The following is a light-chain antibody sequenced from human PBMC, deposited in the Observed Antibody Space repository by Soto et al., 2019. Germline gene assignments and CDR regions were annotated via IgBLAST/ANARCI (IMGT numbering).Light chain of an antibody. CDR1: QSVSSN. CDR3: QKYNNWPRT. J-gene: IGKJ1*01. CDR2: GAS. V-gene: IGKV3-15*01. Sequence: EIVMTQSPATLSLSPRERATLSCRASQSVSSNLAWYQQKPGQAPRLLIYGASTRATGIQARFSGSGSGTEFTLTISSLQSEDFAVYYCQKYNNWPRTFGQGTKVDIK.